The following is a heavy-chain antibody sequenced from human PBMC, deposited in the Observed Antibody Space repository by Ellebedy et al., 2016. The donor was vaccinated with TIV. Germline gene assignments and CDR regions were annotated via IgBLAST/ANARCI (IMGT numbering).Heavy chain of an antibody. J-gene: IGHJ5*02. D-gene: IGHD4-23*01. V-gene: IGHV4-34*01. Sequence: SETLSLXXAVYGGSFKDYYWTWIRLSPGKGLEWIGEINHSGSTSYNPSLRSRVTISVDTSKNQFSLKLTSVTAADTAVYYCATVGWSTVVNFDPWGQGTLVTVSS. CDR2: INHSGST. CDR3: ATVGWSTVVNFDP. CDR1: GGSFKDYY.